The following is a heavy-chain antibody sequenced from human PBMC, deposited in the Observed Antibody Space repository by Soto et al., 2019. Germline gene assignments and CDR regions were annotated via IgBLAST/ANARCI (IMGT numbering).Heavy chain of an antibody. CDR3: ARANYFDY. CDR1: GGSISTYY. Sequence: QVQLQEAGPGLVKPSETLSLTCSVSGGSISTYYWSWIRQPPGKGLEWIGNIYYSGSTNYNPSLKSRVPIAVDRSKNQFTLKLTSVTAADTAVYFCARANYFDYWGQGNLVVVSS. CDR2: IYYSGST. J-gene: IGHJ4*02. V-gene: IGHV4-59*01.